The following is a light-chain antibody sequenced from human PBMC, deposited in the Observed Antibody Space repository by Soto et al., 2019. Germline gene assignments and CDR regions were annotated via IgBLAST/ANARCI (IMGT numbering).Light chain of an antibody. V-gene: IGKV3-11*01. Sequence: EIVLTQSPATLSLSPGERATLSCRASQSVSSYLAWYQQKPGQAPRLLIYDASNRATGIPARFSGSGSGTDFTLTISSPEPEDFAVYYCQKRSNWPPITFGQGTRLEIK. CDR3: QKRSNWPPIT. CDR1: QSVSSY. CDR2: DAS. J-gene: IGKJ5*01.